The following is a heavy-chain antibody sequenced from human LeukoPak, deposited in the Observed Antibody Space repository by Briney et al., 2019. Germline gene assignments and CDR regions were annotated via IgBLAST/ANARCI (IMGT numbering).Heavy chain of an antibody. D-gene: IGHD3-16*02. V-gene: IGHV4-39*07. CDR1: GGSISSSSYY. CDR2: IYYSGST. Sequence: PSETLSLTCTVSGGSISSSSYYWGWIRQPPGKGLEWIGSIYYSGSTYYNPSLKSRVTISVDTSKNQFSLKLSSVTAADTAVYYCARAYVGYMITFGGVIVRGNWFDPWGQGTLVTVSS. J-gene: IGHJ5*02. CDR3: ARAYVGYMITFGGVIVRGNWFDP.